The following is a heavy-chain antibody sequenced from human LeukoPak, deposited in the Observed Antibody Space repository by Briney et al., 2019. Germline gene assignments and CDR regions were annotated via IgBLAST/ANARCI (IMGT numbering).Heavy chain of an antibody. CDR2: IYYSGST. CDR3: ARVFWSGYLYFDY. V-gene: IGHV4-39*01. J-gene: IGHJ4*02. Sequence: PSETLSLTCTVSGGSISSSSYYWGWIRQPPGKGLEWIGSIYYSGSTYYNPSLKSRVTISVDTSKNQFSLKLSSVTAADTAVYYCARVFWSGYLYFDYWGQGTLVTVSS. CDR1: GGSISSSSYY. D-gene: IGHD3-3*01.